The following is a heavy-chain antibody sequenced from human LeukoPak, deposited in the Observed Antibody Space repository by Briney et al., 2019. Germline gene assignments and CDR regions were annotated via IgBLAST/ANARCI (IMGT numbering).Heavy chain of an antibody. CDR2: INHSGST. J-gene: IGHJ5*02. CDR3: ARRVMGQYCSSTSCNNWFDP. D-gene: IGHD2-2*01. Sequence: SETLSLTCAVYGGSFSGYYWSWIRQPPGKGLEWIGEINHSGSTNYNPSLKSRVTISVDTSKNQFSLKLSSVTAADTAVYYCARRVMGQYCSSTSCNNWFDPWGQGTLVTVSS. V-gene: IGHV4-34*01. CDR1: GGSFSGYY.